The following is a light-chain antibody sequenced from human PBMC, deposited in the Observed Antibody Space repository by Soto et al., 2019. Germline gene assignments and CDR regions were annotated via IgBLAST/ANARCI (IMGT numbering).Light chain of an antibody. V-gene: IGKV3-15*01. CDR3: QQHSQWPIT. CDR2: YIS. Sequence: EIVMTQSPGTLSLSPGETATLSCRASQTIGRNYLAWYQQKPGQAPRLLFYYISTRAADIPARFSGSGSGTDFTLTISSLQSEDSGVYYCQQHSQWPITFGQGTRWRL. J-gene: IGKJ5*01. CDR1: QTIGRN.